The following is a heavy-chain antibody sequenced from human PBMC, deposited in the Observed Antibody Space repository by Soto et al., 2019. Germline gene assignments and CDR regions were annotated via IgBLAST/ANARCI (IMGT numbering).Heavy chain of an antibody. Sequence: PRGALEISCKGSGYSFTSYWISWVRQIPGKGLEWMGRIDPSDSYTNYSPSFQGHVTISADKSISTAYLQWSSLKASDTAMYYCARSPRVGTNWFDPWGQGTLVTVSS. J-gene: IGHJ5*02. CDR2: IDPSDSYT. CDR1: GYSFTSYW. CDR3: ARSPRVGTNWFDP. V-gene: IGHV5-10-1*01. D-gene: IGHD3-10*01.